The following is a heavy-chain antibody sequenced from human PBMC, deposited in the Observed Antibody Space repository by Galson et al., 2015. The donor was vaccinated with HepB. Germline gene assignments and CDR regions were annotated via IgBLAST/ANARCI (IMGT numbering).Heavy chain of an antibody. CDR1: GYTFTSYG. V-gene: IGHV1-18*01. Sequence: SVKVSCKASGYTFTSYGISWVRQAPGQGLEWMGWISAYNGNTNYAQKLQGRVTTTTDTSTSTAYMELRSLRSDDTAVYYCARVHASPRGYSGYDYGAFDIWGQGTMVTVSS. J-gene: IGHJ3*02. CDR2: ISAYNGNT. CDR3: ARVHASPRGYSGYDYGAFDI. D-gene: IGHD5-12*01.